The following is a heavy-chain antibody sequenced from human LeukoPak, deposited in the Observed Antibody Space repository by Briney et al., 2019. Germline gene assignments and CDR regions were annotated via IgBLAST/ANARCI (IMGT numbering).Heavy chain of an antibody. CDR3: ARTRYVTVTIRGYFDS. CDR1: GFTFSDYY. J-gene: IGHJ4*02. D-gene: IGHD4-11*01. CDR2: ISSSGSTI. Sequence: GGSLRLSCAASGFTFSDYYMSWIRQAPGKGLEWVSYISSSGSTIYYADSVKGRFTISRDNAKNSLYLQMNSLRAEDTAVYYCARTRYVTVTIRGYFDSWGQGTLVTVSS. V-gene: IGHV3-11*04.